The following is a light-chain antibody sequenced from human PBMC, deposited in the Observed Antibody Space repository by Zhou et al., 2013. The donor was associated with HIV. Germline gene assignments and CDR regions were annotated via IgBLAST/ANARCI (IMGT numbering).Light chain of an antibody. Sequence: DIQMTQAQSSLSASVGETVNITCRASQGINNYLEWLQQKPGKAPKPLIYLVSSLHRGVPSRFSGSGSGTDFVLTITSLQPEDFATYYCQQYDSFPYTFGQGTRLEIK. CDR1: QGINNY. J-gene: IGKJ2*01. V-gene: IGKV1-16*01. CDR3: QQYDSFPYT. CDR2: LVS.